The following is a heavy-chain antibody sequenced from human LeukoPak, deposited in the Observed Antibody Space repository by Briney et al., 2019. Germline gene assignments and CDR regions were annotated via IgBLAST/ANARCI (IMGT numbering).Heavy chain of an antibody. CDR3: ARDRHDSSDVDY. CDR1: GFTFTSYA. D-gene: IGHD3-22*01. J-gene: IGHJ4*02. Sequence: GGSLRLSCAASGFTFTSYAMQWVRQTPGKGLEWVAVISYDGSNKYYADSVKGRFTISRDNSRNTLYLQMNSLRAEDTAVYYCARDRHDSSDVDYWGQGTLVTVSS. V-gene: IGHV3-30*04. CDR2: ISYDGSNK.